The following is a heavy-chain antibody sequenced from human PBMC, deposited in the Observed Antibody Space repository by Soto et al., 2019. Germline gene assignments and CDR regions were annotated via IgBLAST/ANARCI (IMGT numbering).Heavy chain of an antibody. D-gene: IGHD3-3*01. J-gene: IGHJ5*02. CDR2: IIPIFGKA. V-gene: IGHV1-69*01. CDR3: AGNRGYYDFP. Sequence: SVKVSGNASACTFSSYAISWVRQAPGQGLEWMGGIIPIFGKANYAQKLQGRVTITADESPSTAYMELSSLRSEDKAVYYCAGNRGYYDFPWGQGTLVPVSS. CDR1: ACTFSSYA.